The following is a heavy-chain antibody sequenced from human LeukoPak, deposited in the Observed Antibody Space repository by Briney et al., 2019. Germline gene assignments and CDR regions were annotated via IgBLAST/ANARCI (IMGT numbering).Heavy chain of an antibody. J-gene: IGHJ2*01. Sequence: SETLSLTCTVSSGTISSYYVSWMRQPAGKGLEWIGRIYTSGSTNYNPSLKSRVTMSVDTSKNQFSLKLSSVTAADTAAYYCARESDTAMVNWYFDLWGRGTLVTVSS. CDR2: IYTSGST. D-gene: IGHD5-18*01. CDR1: SGTISSYY. V-gene: IGHV4-4*07. CDR3: ARESDTAMVNWYFDL.